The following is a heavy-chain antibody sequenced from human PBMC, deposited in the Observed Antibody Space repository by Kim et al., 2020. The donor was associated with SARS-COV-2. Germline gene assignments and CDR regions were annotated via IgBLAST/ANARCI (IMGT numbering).Heavy chain of an antibody. D-gene: IGHD3-16*01. V-gene: IGHV3-23*01. Sequence: SGGSTYYAASVKGRFTISRDNSKNALYLQMNSLRAEDTAVYYCAKDLGDYWGQGTLVTVSS. CDR2: SGGST. CDR3: AKDLGDY. J-gene: IGHJ4*02.